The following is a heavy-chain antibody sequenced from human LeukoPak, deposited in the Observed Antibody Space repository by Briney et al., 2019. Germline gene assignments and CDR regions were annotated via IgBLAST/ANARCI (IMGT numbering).Heavy chain of an antibody. J-gene: IGHJ4*02. CDR1: GFTFSSYG. CDR2: ISYDGSNK. Sequence: GGSLRLSCAASGFTFSSYGMHWVRQAPGKGLEWVAVISYDGSNKYYADSVKGRFTISRDNSKNTLYLQMNSLRAEDTAVYYCAKDRSGSYYGGYWGQGTLVTVSS. D-gene: IGHD1-26*01. CDR3: AKDRSGSYYGGY. V-gene: IGHV3-30*18.